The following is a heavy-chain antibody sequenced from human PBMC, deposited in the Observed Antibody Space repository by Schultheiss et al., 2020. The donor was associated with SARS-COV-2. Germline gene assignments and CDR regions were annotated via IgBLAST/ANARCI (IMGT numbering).Heavy chain of an antibody. CDR2: INHSGST. Sequence: SETLSLTCTVSGGSISSYYWGWIRQPPGKGLEWIGEINHSGSTNYNPSLKSRVTISVDTSKNQFSLNLRSVTAADTAVYYCAREVYQPGGAWYYYYGMDVWGQGTTVTVSS. V-gene: IGHV4-34*01. J-gene: IGHJ6*02. CDR1: GGSISSYY. CDR3: AREVYQPGGAWYYYYGMDV. D-gene: IGHD2-2*01.